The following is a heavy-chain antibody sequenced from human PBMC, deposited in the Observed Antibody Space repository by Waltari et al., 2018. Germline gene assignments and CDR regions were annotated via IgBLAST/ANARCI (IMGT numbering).Heavy chain of an antibody. V-gene: IGHV4-39*07. CDR2: IYYSGST. J-gene: IGHJ4*02. D-gene: IGHD3-9*01. CDR1: GGSISSSSYY. CDR3: ARDRVRYFDWLNEGPYYFDY. Sequence: QLQLQESGPGLVKPSETLSLTCTVSGGSISSSSYYWGWIRKPPGKGREWIGSIYYSGSTYYNPSLKSRVTISVDTSKNQFSLKLSSVTAADTAVYYCARDRVRYFDWLNEGPYYFDYWGQGTLVTVSS.